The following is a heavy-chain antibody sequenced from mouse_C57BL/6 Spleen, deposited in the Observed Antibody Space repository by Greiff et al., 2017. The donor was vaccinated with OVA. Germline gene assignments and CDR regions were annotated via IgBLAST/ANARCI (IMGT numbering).Heavy chain of an antibody. Sequence: EVQRVESGGGLVQPGGSLSLSCAASGFTFTDYYMSWVRQPPGKALEWLGFIRNKANGYTTEYSASVKGRFTISRDNSQSILYLQMNALRAEDSATYYCARYYGNYRAMDYWGQGTSVTVSS. V-gene: IGHV7-3*01. D-gene: IGHD2-1*01. J-gene: IGHJ4*01. CDR2: IRNKANGYTT. CDR1: GFTFTDYY. CDR3: ARYYGNYRAMDY.